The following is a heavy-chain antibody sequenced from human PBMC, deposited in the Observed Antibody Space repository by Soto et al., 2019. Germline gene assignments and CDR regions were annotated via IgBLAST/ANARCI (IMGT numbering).Heavy chain of an antibody. CDR3: ATDSFSISVGVH. D-gene: IGHD6-19*01. J-gene: IGHJ4*02. Sequence: EVRLVESGGNLVQPGGSLRLSCAASGFTFSNYWMTWVRQAPGKGLEWVANIKQDGSVKTYVGSVKGRFTISRDNAKSPLYLQMSSLRVADTGIYYCATDSFSISVGVHWGQGPLVSVSS. CDR1: GFTFSNYW. CDR2: IKQDGSVK. V-gene: IGHV3-7*01.